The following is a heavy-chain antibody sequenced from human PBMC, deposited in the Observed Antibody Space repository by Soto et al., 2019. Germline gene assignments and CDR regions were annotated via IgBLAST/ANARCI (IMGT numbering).Heavy chain of an antibody. Sequence: PSETLSLTCTVSGGSISSYYWSWSRQPPGKGLEWIGYIYYSGSTNYNPSLKSRVTISVDTSKNQFSLKLSSVTAADTAVYYCAREYGYSSSWKYNWFDPWGQGTLVTVS. V-gene: IGHV4-59*01. D-gene: IGHD6-13*01. J-gene: IGHJ5*02. CDR1: GGSISSYY. CDR2: IYYSGST. CDR3: AREYGYSSSWKYNWFDP.